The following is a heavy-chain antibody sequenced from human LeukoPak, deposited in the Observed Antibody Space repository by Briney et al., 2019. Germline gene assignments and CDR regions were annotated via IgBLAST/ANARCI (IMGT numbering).Heavy chain of an antibody. V-gene: IGHV1-2*02. CDR3: ARDIGSSYFDY. CDR2: INPNSGGT. D-gene: IGHD6-6*01. J-gene: IGHJ4*02. Sequence: GGSLRLSCAASGYTFTGYYMHWVRQAPGQGLEWMGWINPNSGGTNYAQKFQGRVTMTRDTSISTAYMELSRLRSDDTAVYYCARDIGSSYFDYWGQGTLVTVSS. CDR1: GYTFTGYY.